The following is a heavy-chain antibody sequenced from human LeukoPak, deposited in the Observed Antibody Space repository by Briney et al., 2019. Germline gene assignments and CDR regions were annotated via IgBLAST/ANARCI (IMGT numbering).Heavy chain of an antibody. CDR3: ARDLQSSGRFDY. V-gene: IGHV4-30-4*01. Sequence: PSETLSLTCTVSGGSISSGDYYWSWIRQPPGKGLEWIGYIYYSGSTYYNPSLKSRVTISVDTSKNQFSLKLSSMTAADTAVYYCARDLQSSGRFDYWGQGTLVTVSS. D-gene: IGHD6-19*01. CDR2: IYYSGST. CDR1: GGSISSGDYY. J-gene: IGHJ4*02.